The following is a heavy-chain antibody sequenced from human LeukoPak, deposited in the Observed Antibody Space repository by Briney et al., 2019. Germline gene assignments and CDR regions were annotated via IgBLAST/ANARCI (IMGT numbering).Heavy chain of an antibody. D-gene: IGHD3-3*01. CDR1: GGSISSYY. J-gene: IGHJ3*02. Sequence: SETLSLTCTVSGGSISSYYWSWIRQPAGKGLEWIGRIYTSGSTNYNPSLKSRVTMSVDTSKNQFSLKLSSVTAADTAVYYCARDGYDFWSGYYQGAFDIWGQGTMVTVSS. CDR2: IYTSGST. CDR3: ARDGYDFWSGYYQGAFDI. V-gene: IGHV4-4*07.